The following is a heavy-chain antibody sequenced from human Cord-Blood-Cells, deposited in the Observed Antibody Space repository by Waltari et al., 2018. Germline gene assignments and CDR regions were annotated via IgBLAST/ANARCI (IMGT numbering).Heavy chain of an antibody. D-gene: IGHD1-1*01. Sequence: EVQLVESGGGLVKPGGSLRLSCAASGFTFSSYSMNWVRQAPGKGLEWVSSISSSISYIYYADSVKGRFTISRDNAKNSLYLQMNSLRAEDTAVYYCARAVRERRIDYWGQGTLVTVSS. CDR3: ARAVRERRIDY. J-gene: IGHJ4*02. V-gene: IGHV3-21*01. CDR1: GFTFSSYS. CDR2: ISSSISYI.